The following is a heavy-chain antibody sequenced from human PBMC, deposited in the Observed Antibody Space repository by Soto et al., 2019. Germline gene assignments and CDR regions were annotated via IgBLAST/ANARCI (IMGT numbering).Heavy chain of an antibody. CDR2: IYHSGGT. J-gene: IGHJ4*02. CDR1: SDSISSSNW. CDR3: ARVVNGINFFDY. D-gene: IGHD2-15*01. Sequence: QVQLQESGPGLVKPSGTLSLTCAVSSDSISSSNWWSWVRQPPGKGLEWIGGIYHSGGTNYNPSLKSRVTISVDKSKSQFSLKLSSVTAADTAVYYCARVVNGINFFDYWGQGTLVTVSS. V-gene: IGHV4-4*02.